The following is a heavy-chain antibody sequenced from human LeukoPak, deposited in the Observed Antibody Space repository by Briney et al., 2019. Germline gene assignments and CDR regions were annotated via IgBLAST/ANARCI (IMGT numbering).Heavy chain of an antibody. Sequence: GGSLRLSCAASGFTFSSFAMSWVRQAPGQGLEWVSIISAGGVSTYYADSVKGRFTISRDNSKNTLYLQMNSLRAEDTALYYCAKDFATGYSSGWYVYWGQGTLVTVSS. V-gene: IGHV3-23*01. J-gene: IGHJ4*02. D-gene: IGHD6-19*01. CDR1: GFTFSSFA. CDR2: ISAGGVST. CDR3: AKDFATGYSSGWYVY.